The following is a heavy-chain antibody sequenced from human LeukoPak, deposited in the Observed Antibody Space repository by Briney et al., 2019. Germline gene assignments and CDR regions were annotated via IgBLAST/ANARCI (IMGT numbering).Heavy chain of an antibody. Sequence: PRPSCPTSGLTFSSHWMHWVRQAPGKGLVWVSRITSDGSSTSYADSAKGRFTTSRDNAKNTLYLQMNSLRAEDTAVYYCTRDRGGCYDFDYWGQGTLVTVSS. CDR1: GLTFSSHW. D-gene: IGHD3-10*01. CDR3: TRDRGGCYDFDY. J-gene: IGHJ4*02. V-gene: IGHV3-74*01. CDR2: ITSDGSST.